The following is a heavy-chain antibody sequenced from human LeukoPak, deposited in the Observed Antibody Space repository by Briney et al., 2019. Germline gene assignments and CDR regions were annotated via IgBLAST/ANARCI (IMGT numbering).Heavy chain of an antibody. D-gene: IGHD3-16*01. CDR1: GFTFDDYG. CDR3: ARESSLGDH. J-gene: IGHJ4*02. V-gene: IGHV3-21*01. CDR2: ISSSSSYI. Sequence: GGSLRLSCAASGFTFDDYGMSWVRQVPGKGLEWVSSISSSSSYIYYADSVKGRFTISRDNAKNSLYLQMNSLRAEDTAVYYCARESSLGDHWGQGTLVTVSS.